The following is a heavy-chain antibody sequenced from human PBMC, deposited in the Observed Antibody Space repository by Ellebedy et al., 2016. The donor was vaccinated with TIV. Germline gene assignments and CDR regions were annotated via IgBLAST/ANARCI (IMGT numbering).Heavy chain of an antibody. J-gene: IGHJ4*02. CDR2: IKSKTDGGTT. D-gene: IGHD3-10*01. CDR3: TRVYRGGSLDY. CDR1: GFTFSNAW. Sequence: GGSLRLXCAASGFTFSNAWMTWVRQTPEKGLEWVGRIKSKTDGGTTDYAAPVKGRFTISRDDSRTTLYLQMNSLKTEDTGVYYCTRVYRGGSLDYWGQGTLVTVSS. V-gene: IGHV3-15*01.